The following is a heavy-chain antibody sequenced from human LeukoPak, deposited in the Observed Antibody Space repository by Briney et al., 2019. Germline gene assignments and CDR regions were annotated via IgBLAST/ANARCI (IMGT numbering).Heavy chain of an antibody. Sequence: SETLSLTCTVSGGSISSSSYYWGWIRQPPGKGLEWIGSIYYSGSTYYNPSLKSRVTISVDTSKNQFSLKLSSVTAADTAVYYCARHREDIVVVPAAMNAFGIWGQGTMVTVSS. CDR1: GGSISSSSYY. D-gene: IGHD2-2*01. V-gene: IGHV4-39*01. J-gene: IGHJ3*02. CDR2: IYYSGST. CDR3: ARHREDIVVVPAAMNAFGI.